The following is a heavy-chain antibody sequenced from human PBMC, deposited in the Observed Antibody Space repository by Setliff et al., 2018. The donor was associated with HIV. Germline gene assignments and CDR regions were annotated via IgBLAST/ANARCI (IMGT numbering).Heavy chain of an antibody. V-gene: IGHV4-59*11. D-gene: IGHD2-15*01. J-gene: IGHJ4*02. CDR3: VVYFGGNGGRGL. CDR1: VSDDSTSSHH. Sequence: VSDDSTSSHHCSWIRQPPGRGLEWIGTTPYSGSTNYNPSLRSRVTISLDTSTNQFSLRLNSVTAADTAHYFCVVYFGGNGGRGLWGQGTLVIVSS. CDR2: TPYSGST.